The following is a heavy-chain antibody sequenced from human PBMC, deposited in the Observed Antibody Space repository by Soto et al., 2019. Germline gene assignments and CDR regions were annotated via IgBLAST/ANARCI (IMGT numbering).Heavy chain of an antibody. CDR1: GGSISSSSYY. D-gene: IGHD6-13*01. CDR2: IYYSGST. Sequence: QLQLQESGPGLVKPSETLSLTCTVSGGSISSSSYYWGWIRQPPGKGLEWIGSIYYSGSTYYNPSLKRRVTLSVDTSKNQFSLQLSSVNAADTAVYYCARLAAAGNYYYYYMDVWGKGTTVTVSS. CDR3: ARLAAAGNYYYYYMDV. J-gene: IGHJ6*03. V-gene: IGHV4-39*01.